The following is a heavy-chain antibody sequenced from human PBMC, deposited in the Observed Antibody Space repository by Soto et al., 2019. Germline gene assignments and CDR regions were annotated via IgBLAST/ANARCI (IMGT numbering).Heavy chain of an antibody. D-gene: IGHD5-18*01. J-gene: IGHJ4*02. Sequence: GGSLRLSCAASGFTFSSYAMHWVRQAPGKGREWVAVISYDGSNKYYADSVKGRFTISRDKSKNTLYLQMNSLRADDTAVYYCAREDSYGYAFDYWGPGTLVTVSS. CDR3: AREDSYGYAFDY. CDR2: ISYDGSNK. CDR1: GFTFSSYA. V-gene: IGHV3-30-3*01.